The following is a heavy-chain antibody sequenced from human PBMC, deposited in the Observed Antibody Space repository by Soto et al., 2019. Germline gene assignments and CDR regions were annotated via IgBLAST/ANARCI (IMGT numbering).Heavy chain of an antibody. J-gene: IGHJ3*02. V-gene: IGHV1-69*12. CDR3: AREVAADGTLAEDVFAI. CDR1: GGTFSNHA. CDR2: IIPIFTTT. Sequence: QVHLVQSGAEVKKPGSSVKVSCKAPGGTFSNHAINWVRQAPGQGLEWMGRIIPIFTTTNYAQKFQGRVSMSADEATSTAYMELSSLKHDDTAVYYCAREVAADGTLAEDVFAIWRQWTLVTFSS. D-gene: IGHD6-13*01.